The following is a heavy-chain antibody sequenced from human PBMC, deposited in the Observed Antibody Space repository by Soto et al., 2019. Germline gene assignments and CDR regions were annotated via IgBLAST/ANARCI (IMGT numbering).Heavy chain of an antibody. CDR3: ARVGYSYGSRGLDS. J-gene: IGHJ4*02. D-gene: IGHD5-18*01. Sequence: VASVKVSCKASGYTFTSYCINWVLQAPGQGLEWMGWISGYDGNTNYAQKLQGRVTMTTDTSTSTAYMELRSLRSDDTAVYYCARVGYSYGSRGLDSWGQGTLVTVSS. V-gene: IGHV1-18*04. CDR2: ISGYDGNT. CDR1: GYTFTSYC.